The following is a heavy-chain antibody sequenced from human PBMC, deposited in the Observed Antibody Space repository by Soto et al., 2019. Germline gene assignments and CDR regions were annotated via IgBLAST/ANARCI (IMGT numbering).Heavy chain of an antibody. CDR2: INPNSGGT. V-gene: IGHV1-2*04. CDR3: ARSIAATSVYYYYGMDV. J-gene: IGHJ6*02. CDR1: GYTFTGYY. D-gene: IGHD6-6*01. Sequence: AGLSVKVSCKASGYTFTGYYMHWVRQAPGQGLEWMGWINPNSGGTNYAQKFQGWVTMTRDTSISTAYMELSRLRSDDTAVYYCARSIAATSVYYYYGMDVWGQGTTVTVSS.